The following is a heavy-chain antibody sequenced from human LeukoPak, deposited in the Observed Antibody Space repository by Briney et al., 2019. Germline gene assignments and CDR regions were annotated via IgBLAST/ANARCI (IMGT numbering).Heavy chain of an antibody. D-gene: IGHD5-12*01. V-gene: IGHV3-48*01. J-gene: IGHJ4*02. CDR1: GFTFSSYN. Sequence: GGSLRLSCAASGFTFSSYNMNWVRQAPGKGLEWVSYISSDSATKYYADSVKGRFTISRDNAKDSLYLQMNSLRAEDTAAYYCARGDSGSKDWGQGTLVTVSS. CDR2: ISSDSATK. CDR3: ARGDSGSKD.